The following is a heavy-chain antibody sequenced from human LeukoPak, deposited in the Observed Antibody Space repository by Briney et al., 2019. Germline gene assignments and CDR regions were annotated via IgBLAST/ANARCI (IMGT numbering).Heavy chain of an antibody. CDR1: GFTFNSYA. D-gene: IGHD4-17*01. Sequence: GGSLRLSCAASGFTFNSYAMHWVRQAPDKGLEWVAVISYDGSNKYYADSVKGRFTISRDNSKNTLYLQMNSLRAEDTAVYYCARAGSRDYDWFDPWGQGTLVTVSS. CDR2: ISYDGSNK. J-gene: IGHJ5*02. CDR3: ARAGSRDYDWFDP. V-gene: IGHV3-30*04.